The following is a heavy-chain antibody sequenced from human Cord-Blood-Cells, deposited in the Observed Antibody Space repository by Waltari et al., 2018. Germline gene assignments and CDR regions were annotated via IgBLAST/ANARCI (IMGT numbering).Heavy chain of an antibody. CDR3: AHVPLYSSSWYYFDY. J-gene: IGHJ4*02. CDR2: IYWDDDK. V-gene: IGHV2-5*02. CDR1: GFSLSTSGVG. D-gene: IGHD6-13*01. Sequence: QITLKESGPTLVKPTQTLTLTCTFSGFSLSTSGVGVGWTRQPPGKALEWLALIYWDDDKRYSPSLKSRLTITKDTSKNQVVLTMTNMDPVDTATYYCAHVPLYSSSWYYFDYWGQGTLVTVSS.